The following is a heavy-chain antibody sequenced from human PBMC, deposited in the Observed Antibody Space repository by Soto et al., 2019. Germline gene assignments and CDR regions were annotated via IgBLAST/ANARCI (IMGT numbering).Heavy chain of an antibody. CDR3: ARDWTHYDILTGSFVPRQFDP. D-gene: IGHD3-9*01. CDR2: INGGNGNT. J-gene: IGHJ5*02. CDR1: GYTFTRYA. V-gene: IGHV1-3*01. Sequence: ASVKVSCKGSGYTFTRYAMHWVRQAPGQRLEWMGWINGGNGNTKYSRMFRGRVTITRDTSASTAYMELSSLRSEDTAVYYCARDWTHYDILTGSFVPRQFDPWGQGTLVTVSS.